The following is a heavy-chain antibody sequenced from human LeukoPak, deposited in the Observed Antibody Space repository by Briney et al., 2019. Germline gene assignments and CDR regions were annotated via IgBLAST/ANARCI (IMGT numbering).Heavy chain of an antibody. CDR3: ARAGRYVVRGVDGNMDV. CDR2: ISNSGSTI. D-gene: IGHD3-10*01. J-gene: IGHJ6*03. CDR1: GFTFSSYE. V-gene: IGHV3-48*03. Sequence: SGGSLRLSCAASGFTFSSYEMNWVRQAPGKGLEWVSYISNSGSTIYYADSVKGRFTISRDNAKNSLYLQMNSLRAEDTAVYYCARAGRYVVRGVDGNMDVWGKGTTVTVSS.